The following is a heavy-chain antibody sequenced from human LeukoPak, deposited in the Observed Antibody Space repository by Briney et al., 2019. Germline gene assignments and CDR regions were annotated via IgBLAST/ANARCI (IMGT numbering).Heavy chain of an antibody. J-gene: IGHJ4*02. D-gene: IGHD2-15*01. Sequence: SETLSLTCTVSGGSISSSSYYWGWIRQPAGQGLEWIGRLYTNEDTYYNPSLKSRVTMSIDTSKNRFSLTLTSVTAADTAVYYCAREEGVRGLPGYWGQGTLVTVSS. CDR1: GGSISSSSYY. CDR2: LYTNEDT. V-gene: IGHV4-61*02. CDR3: AREEGVRGLPGY.